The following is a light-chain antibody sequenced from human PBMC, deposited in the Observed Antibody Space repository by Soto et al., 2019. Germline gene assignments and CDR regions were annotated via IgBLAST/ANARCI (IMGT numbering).Light chain of an antibody. V-gene: IGLV2-14*01. J-gene: IGLJ1*01. CDR2: EVS. Sequence: QSVLTQPASVSGSPGQSITISCTGTSSDIGGHKYVSWYQHHADKAPKLMIYEVSNRPSGVSNRFSGSKSGNTASLTIYGLQDEDEADYYCSSFSSTSTLYVFGTGTKLTVL. CDR3: SSFSSTSTLYV. CDR1: SSDIGGHKY.